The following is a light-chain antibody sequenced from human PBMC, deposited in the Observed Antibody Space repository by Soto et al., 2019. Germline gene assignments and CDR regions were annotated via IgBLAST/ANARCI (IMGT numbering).Light chain of an antibody. J-gene: IGKJ5*01. Sequence: DIQMTKYPSVLSASVGDRVTITCRASQSIGKHLNWYQQKPGKAPKFLIYGASTLQSGVPSRFTGSGSGTDFTLTVNSLQAEEFATYYCQQGYSSPATVGQGTRLEV. CDR1: QSIGKH. CDR2: GAS. V-gene: IGKV1-39*01. CDR3: QQGYSSPAT.